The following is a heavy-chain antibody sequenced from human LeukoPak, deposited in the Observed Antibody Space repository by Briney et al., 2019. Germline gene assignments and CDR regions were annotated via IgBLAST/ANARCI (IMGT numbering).Heavy chain of an antibody. CDR2: INSDGSST. Sequence: GGSLKLSCAASAFTFSSYWMHWVRQAPGKGLVWVSRINSDGSSTSYADSVKGRFTISRDNAKNTLFLQMNSLRAEDTAVYYCASGYCSGGSCYSGAFDIWGQGTMVTVSS. CDR1: AFTFSSYW. CDR3: ASGYCSGGSCYSGAFDI. V-gene: IGHV3-74*01. J-gene: IGHJ3*02. D-gene: IGHD2-15*01.